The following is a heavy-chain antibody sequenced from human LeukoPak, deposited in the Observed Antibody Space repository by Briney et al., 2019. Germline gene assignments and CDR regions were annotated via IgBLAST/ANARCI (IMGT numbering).Heavy chain of an antibody. Sequence: GGSLRLSCAASGFTFSSNWMHWVRQVPGKGLMWVSRINSDVTSTNYADSVKGRFTISRDNAKNTLYLQMDSLRAEDTALYYCAKLGHTSGYYARHSDYWGQGTLVTVSS. D-gene: IGHD3-22*01. J-gene: IGHJ4*02. CDR2: INSDVTST. V-gene: IGHV3-74*01. CDR1: GFTFSSNW. CDR3: AKLGHTSGYYARHSDY.